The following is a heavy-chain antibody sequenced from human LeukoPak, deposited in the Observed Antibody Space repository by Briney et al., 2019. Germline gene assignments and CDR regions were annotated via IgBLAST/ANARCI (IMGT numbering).Heavy chain of an antibody. J-gene: IGHJ4*02. CDR1: GFTFSDYY. Sequence: GGSLRLSCAASGFTFSDYYMTWIRQAPGKGLEWVSYISSSSSYTEYADSVKGRFTISRDNAKNSLYLQMNSLRAEDTAVYYCARGLLAAAGIDYWGQGALVTVSS. D-gene: IGHD6-13*01. CDR2: ISSSSSYT. CDR3: ARGLLAAAGIDY. V-gene: IGHV3-11*06.